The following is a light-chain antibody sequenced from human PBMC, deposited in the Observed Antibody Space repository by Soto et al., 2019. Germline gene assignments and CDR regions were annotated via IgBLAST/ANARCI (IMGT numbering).Light chain of an antibody. J-gene: IGLJ1*01. CDR1: SSDVGGYNY. V-gene: IGLV2-14*01. CDR3: SSYTSSSNYV. Sequence: QSALTQPASVSGSPGQSITISCTGTSSDVGGYNYVSWYQQHPGKAPKLMIYEVSNRPSGVSNRFSGSKSGNTASLTISGLQAEEEADYCCSSYTSSSNYVFGTGTQLTVL. CDR2: EVS.